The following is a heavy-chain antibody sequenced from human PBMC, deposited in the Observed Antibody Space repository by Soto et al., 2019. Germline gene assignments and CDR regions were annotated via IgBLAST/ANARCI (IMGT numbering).Heavy chain of an antibody. J-gene: IGHJ4*02. CDR2: IHPDGGQT. CDR1: GYDFTNYY. V-gene: IGHV1-46*01. CDR3: ARGDIDF. Sequence: QVQLVQSGAEVKKPGASVKASCKASGYDFTNYYVQWVRQAPGRGLEWLGVIHPDGGQTTYSQRIQDRVTMTSDTFTSTSDMELGSLRSEDTAVYDCARGDIDFWGQGALVTVSS.